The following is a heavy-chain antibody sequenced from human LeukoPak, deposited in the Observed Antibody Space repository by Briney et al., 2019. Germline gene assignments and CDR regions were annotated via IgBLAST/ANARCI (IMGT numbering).Heavy chain of an antibody. D-gene: IGHD3-10*01. V-gene: IGHV3-23*01. CDR2: ISGGGGSI. J-gene: IGHJ6*02. Sequence: PGGSLRLSCAASGFTFISYAMSWVRQAPGKGLEWVSGISGGGGSIDYGDSVKGRFTISRDNSKNTLYLQMNSLRDEDTAVYYCAKALRVRGVIGVFDFHGLDVWGQGTTVTVSS. CDR1: GFTFISYA. CDR3: AKALRVRGVIGVFDFHGLDV.